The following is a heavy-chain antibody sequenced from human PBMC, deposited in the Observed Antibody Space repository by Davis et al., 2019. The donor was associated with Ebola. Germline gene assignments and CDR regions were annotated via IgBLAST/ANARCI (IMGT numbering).Heavy chain of an antibody. CDR1: GGSISSSSFY. CDR2: INYRGYT. Sequence: PSETLSLTCAVSGGSISSSSFYWGWIRQPPGKRPEWIGSINYRGYTYYNPSLRSRVTISVDTSKTQFSLKLNSLTAADTAVYYCARDPNEGYCTNGVCSVGVKFDYWGQGTLVTVSS. V-gene: IGHV4-39*02. CDR3: ARDPNEGYCTNGVCSVGVKFDY. J-gene: IGHJ4*02. D-gene: IGHD2-8*01.